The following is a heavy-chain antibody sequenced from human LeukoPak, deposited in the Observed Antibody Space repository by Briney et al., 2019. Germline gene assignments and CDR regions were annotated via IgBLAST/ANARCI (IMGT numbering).Heavy chain of an antibody. Sequence: SETLSLTCAVSGGSISSSNWWSWVRQPPGKGLEWIGEIYHGGSTNYNPSLKSRVTISVDTSKNQFSLKLSSVTAADTAVYYCARARDEEYSKPNWFDPWGQGTLVTVSS. J-gene: IGHJ5*02. D-gene: IGHD6-6*01. CDR1: GGSISSSNW. CDR3: ARARDEEYSKPNWFDP. V-gene: IGHV4-4*02. CDR2: IYHGGST.